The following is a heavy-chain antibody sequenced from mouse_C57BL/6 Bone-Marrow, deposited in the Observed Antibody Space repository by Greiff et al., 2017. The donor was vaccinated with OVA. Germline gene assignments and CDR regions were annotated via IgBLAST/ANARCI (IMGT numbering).Heavy chain of an antibody. V-gene: IGHV1-42*01. Sequence: VHVKQSGPELVQPGASVKISCKASGYSFTGYYMNWVKQSPEKSLEWIGEINPSTGGTTYNQKFKAKATLTVDKSSSTAYMQLKSLTSEDSAVYYCARGGTSPFAYWGQGTLVTVSA. D-gene: IGHD4-1*01. CDR3: ARGGTSPFAY. CDR2: INPSTGGT. J-gene: IGHJ3*01. CDR1: GYSFTGYY.